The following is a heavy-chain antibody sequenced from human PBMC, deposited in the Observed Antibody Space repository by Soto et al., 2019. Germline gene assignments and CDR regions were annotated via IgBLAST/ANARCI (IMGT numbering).Heavy chain of an antibody. V-gene: IGHV3-23*01. Sequence: EVQLLESGGGLVQPGGSLRLSCAASGFTFSGYGMNWVRQAPGKGLEWVSAISGSGGSTYYADSVKGRFTISRDNSKNTLYLQMNSMRAEDTAVYYCAKGRSAVAGKGYFDYWGQGTLVTVSS. D-gene: IGHD6-19*01. CDR1: GFTFSGYG. CDR2: ISGSGGST. J-gene: IGHJ4*02. CDR3: AKGRSAVAGKGYFDY.